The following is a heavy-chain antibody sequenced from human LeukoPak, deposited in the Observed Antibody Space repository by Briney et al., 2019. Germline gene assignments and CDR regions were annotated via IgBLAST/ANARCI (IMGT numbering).Heavy chain of an antibody. CDR2: IYHSGTT. CDR1: GVAISRGGYA. CDR3: AKSNGYGLIDY. V-gene: IGHV4-30-2*01. D-gene: IGHD5-12*01. J-gene: IGHJ4*02. Sequence: PSETLSLTCAVSGVAISRGGYAWNWIRQPPGKGLEWIAYIYHSGTTYYNPSLKSRVTMYIDTSKNQFSLKLSSVTAADTAMYYCAKSNGYGLIDYWGQGTLVTVSS.